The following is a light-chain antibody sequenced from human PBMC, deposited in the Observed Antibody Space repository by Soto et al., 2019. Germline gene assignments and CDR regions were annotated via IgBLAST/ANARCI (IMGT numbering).Light chain of an antibody. CDR2: GAS. Sequence: EIVLTQSPDTLSLSPGERATLSCRASQSVGTYFVWYPPKPGQAPRLLIYGASNRATGIPARFSSSGSGTDFTPTISSVDPEDFAIYYCQQRSNGFGQGTKLEIK. J-gene: IGKJ2*01. V-gene: IGKV3-11*01. CDR3: QQRSNG. CDR1: QSVGTY.